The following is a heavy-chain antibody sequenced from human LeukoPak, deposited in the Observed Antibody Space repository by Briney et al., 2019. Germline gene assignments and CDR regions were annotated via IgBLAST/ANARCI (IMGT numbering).Heavy chain of an antibody. D-gene: IGHD5-18*01. V-gene: IGHV3-23*01. J-gene: IGHJ4*02. CDR2: ISGSGGST. Sequence: GGSLRLSCAASGFTFSTYDISWVRQAPEKGLEWVSVISGSGGSTYYADSVKGRFTISRDNSKNTLYLQMHSLRADDTAVYYCARDTDTAMATYWGQGTLVTVSS. CDR1: GFTFSTYD. CDR3: ARDTDTAMATY.